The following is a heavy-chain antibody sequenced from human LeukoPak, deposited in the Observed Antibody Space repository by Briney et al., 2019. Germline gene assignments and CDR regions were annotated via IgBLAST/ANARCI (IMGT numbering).Heavy chain of an antibody. CDR2: ITHSGST. V-gene: IGHV4-34*01. CDR1: VGPFRGYY. D-gene: IGHD3-22*01. Sequence: SETLSLTCAVHVGPFRGYYWNWIRQSPGKGLEWIGEITHSGSTNYNPSLKSRVTMSVDTSKNQLSLRLSSMTAADTARYYCARGSFYDSSGYSDYYFYHYIDVWGTGTTVAVSS. J-gene: IGHJ6*03. CDR3: ARGSFYDSSGYSDYYFYHYIDV.